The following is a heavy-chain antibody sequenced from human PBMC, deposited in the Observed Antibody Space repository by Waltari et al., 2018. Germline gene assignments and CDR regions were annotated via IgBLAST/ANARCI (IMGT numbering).Heavy chain of an antibody. D-gene: IGHD4-17*01. J-gene: IGHJ3*02. CDR2: ISSSSSYI. CDR1: GFTFSSYS. CDR3: ARDRILRTVTTADDAFDI. V-gene: IGHV3-21*01. Sequence: EVQLVESGGGLVKPGGSLRLSCAASGFTFSSYSMNWVRQAPGKGLEWVSSISSSSSYIYYADSVKGRFTISRDNAKNSLYLQMNSLRAEDTAVYYCARDRILRTVTTADDAFDIWGQGTMVTVSS.